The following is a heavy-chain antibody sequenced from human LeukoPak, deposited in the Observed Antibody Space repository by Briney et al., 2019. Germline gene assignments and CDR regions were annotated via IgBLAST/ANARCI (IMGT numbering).Heavy chain of an antibody. CDR3: ATETYYDSSGPHFDY. Sequence: SETLSLTCAVSGGSIRSSNWWSWVRQPPGKGLEWIGEIYHTGNTNYNPSLKSRVTISVDKSKNQFSLKLSSVTAADMAVYYCATETYYDSSGPHFDYWGQGTLVTVSS. CDR2: IYHTGNT. CDR1: GGSIRSSNW. V-gene: IGHV4-4*02. J-gene: IGHJ4*02. D-gene: IGHD3-22*01.